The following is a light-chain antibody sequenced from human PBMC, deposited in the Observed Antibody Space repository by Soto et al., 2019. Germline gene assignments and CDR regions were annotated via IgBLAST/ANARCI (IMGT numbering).Light chain of an antibody. V-gene: IGKV3-15*01. J-gene: IGKJ4*01. Sequence: EIVTTQSPATLSVSPGERATLSCRASQSVSSNLAWYQQKPGQAPRLLIYGASTRAIGIPARFSGSGSGTEFTLTISSLQSEDFAVYYCQQYNNWPLTFGGGTKVDIK. CDR3: QQYNNWPLT. CDR2: GAS. CDR1: QSVSSN.